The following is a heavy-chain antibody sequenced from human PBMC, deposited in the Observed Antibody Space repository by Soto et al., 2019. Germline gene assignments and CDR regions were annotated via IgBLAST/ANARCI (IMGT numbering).Heavy chain of an antibody. J-gene: IGHJ3*02. D-gene: IGHD6-19*01. CDR3: ARDQISGSAFDI. CDR1: GGSISTTNW. V-gene: IGHV4-4*02. Sequence: PSETLSLTCAFSGGSISTTNWWIWVRQTPGKGLEWIGEIYHSESTNYNPSLKSRVTMSVDKSKNQFSLKLSSVTAADTAVYYCARDQISGSAFDIWGQGTMVTVSS. CDR2: IYHSEST.